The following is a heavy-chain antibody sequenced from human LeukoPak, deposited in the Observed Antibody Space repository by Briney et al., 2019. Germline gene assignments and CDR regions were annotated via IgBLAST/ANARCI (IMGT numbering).Heavy chain of an antibody. V-gene: IGHV1-69*05. CDR3: ASGSRSPSYYYGMDV. CDR1: GGTFSSYA. D-gene: IGHD1-26*01. Sequence: SVKVSCKASGGTFSSYAISWVRQAPGQGLEWMGGIIPIFGTANYAQKFQGRVTITTDESTSTAYMELSSLRSEDTAVYYCASGSRSPSYYYGMDVWGQGTTVTVSS. CDR2: IIPIFGTA. J-gene: IGHJ6*02.